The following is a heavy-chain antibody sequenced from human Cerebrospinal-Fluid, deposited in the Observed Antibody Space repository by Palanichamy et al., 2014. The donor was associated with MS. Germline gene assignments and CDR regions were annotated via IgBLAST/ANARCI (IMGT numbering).Heavy chain of an antibody. D-gene: IGHD6-19*01. J-gene: IGHJ4*02. Sequence: DIYYSGSTNYNPSLKSRVTISVDTSKNQSSLKLSSVTAADTAFYYCARVRSGWYYFDYWGQGTLLTVSS. CDR3: ARVRSGWYYFDY. V-gene: IGHV4-59*01. CDR2: IYYSGST.